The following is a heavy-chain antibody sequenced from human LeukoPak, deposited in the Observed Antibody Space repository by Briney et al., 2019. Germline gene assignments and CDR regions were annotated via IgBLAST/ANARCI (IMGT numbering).Heavy chain of an antibody. Sequence: GGSLRLSCAASGFTFSSYSMNWVRQAPGKGLEWVSSISSSSSYIYYADSVKGRFTISRDNAKNSLYPQMNSLRAEDTALYYCAKAYGSGDYYGMDVWGQGTTVTVSS. V-gene: IGHV3-21*04. CDR2: ISSSSSYI. J-gene: IGHJ6*02. CDR3: AKAYGSGDYYGMDV. D-gene: IGHD3-10*01. CDR1: GFTFSSYS.